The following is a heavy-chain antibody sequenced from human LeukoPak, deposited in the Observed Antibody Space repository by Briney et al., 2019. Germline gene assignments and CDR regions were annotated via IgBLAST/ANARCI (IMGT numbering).Heavy chain of an antibody. Sequence: SKTLSLTCKVSGDSMSRRYWSWIRQPPGKGLEWIGYIYFDGTTNYNPSLRSRVSMSVDTSKNLLSLKVTSVTPADTAVYYCARDRPNSSGWYGAYYYHIDVWGSGTTVVVSS. V-gene: IGHV4-59*11. CDR2: IYFDGTT. CDR3: ARDRPNSSGWYGAYYYHIDV. D-gene: IGHD6-19*01. J-gene: IGHJ6*03. CDR1: GDSMSRRY.